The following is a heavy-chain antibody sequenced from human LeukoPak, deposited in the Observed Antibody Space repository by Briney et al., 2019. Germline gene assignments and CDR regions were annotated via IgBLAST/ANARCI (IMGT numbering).Heavy chain of an antibody. CDR2: IYYSGST. J-gene: IGHJ6*03. CDR3: AEGGAYYMDV. CDR1: AFTVSDNY. Sequence: GSLRLSCTASAFTVSDNYMSWVCQAPGKGLEWIGYIYYSGSTNYNPSLKSRVTISVDTSKNQFSLKLSSVTAADTAVYYCAEGGAYYMDVWGKGTTVTVSS. D-gene: IGHD1-26*01. V-gene: IGHV4-59*02.